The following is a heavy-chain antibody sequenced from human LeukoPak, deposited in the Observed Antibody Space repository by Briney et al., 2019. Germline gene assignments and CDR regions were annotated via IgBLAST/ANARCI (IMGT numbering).Heavy chain of an antibody. CDR1: GFTFSSYL. CDR2: IKSDGSST. Sequence: GGSLRLSCAASGFTFSSYLMFWVRQAPGKGLVWVSRIKSDGSSTNYADSVEGRFTISRDNAKNTLYLQMNSLRAEDTAVYYCARDRDFRIDYWGQGTLVTVSS. J-gene: IGHJ4*02. CDR3: ARDRDFRIDY. V-gene: IGHV3-74*01. D-gene: IGHD3-3*01.